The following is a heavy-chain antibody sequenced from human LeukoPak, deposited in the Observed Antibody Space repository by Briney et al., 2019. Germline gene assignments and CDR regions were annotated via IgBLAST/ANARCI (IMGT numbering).Heavy chain of an antibody. CDR2: INPNSGDT. CDR3: ARGLYSSTWPFDY. CDR1: GYTFTGYY. J-gene: IGHJ4*02. V-gene: IGHV1-2*02. Sequence: ASVKVSCKAPGYTFTGYYLHWVRQAPGQGLEWMGWINPNSGDTNYAQKFQGRVTMTRDTSISTAYMELSRLRSDDTAVYYCARGLYSSTWPFDYWGQGTLVTVSS. D-gene: IGHD6-13*01.